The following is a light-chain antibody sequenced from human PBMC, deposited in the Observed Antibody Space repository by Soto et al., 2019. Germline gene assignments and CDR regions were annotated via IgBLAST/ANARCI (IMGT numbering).Light chain of an antibody. V-gene: IGLV2-23*02. J-gene: IGLJ3*02. CDR1: FSDVGSYNL. Sequence: QSALTQPASVSGSPEQSITISCAGTFSDVGSYNLVSWYQQHPGKAPKVMIYEATKRPSGVSNRFSGSKSGNTASLTISGLQAEDEADYYCCAYAGSGTFGFGGGTKLTVL. CDR2: EAT. CDR3: CAYAGSGTFG.